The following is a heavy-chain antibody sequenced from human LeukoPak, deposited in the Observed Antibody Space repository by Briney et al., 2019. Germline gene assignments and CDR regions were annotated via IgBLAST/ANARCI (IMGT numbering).Heavy chain of an antibody. CDR3: ARRYYDSSGYFIDY. Sequence: ASVKVSCKASGYTFIGYYVHWVRQAPGQGLEWMGWINPNSGDTNYAQKLQGRVTMTRDTSISTAYMELSSLRSDDTAVYFCARRYYDSSGYFIDYWGQGTLVTVSS. CDR1: GYTFIGYY. V-gene: IGHV1-2*02. CDR2: INPNSGDT. J-gene: IGHJ4*02. D-gene: IGHD3-22*01.